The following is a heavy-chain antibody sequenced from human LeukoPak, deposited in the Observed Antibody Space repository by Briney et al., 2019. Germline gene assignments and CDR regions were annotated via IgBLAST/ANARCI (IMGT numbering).Heavy chain of an antibody. D-gene: IGHD6-13*01. V-gene: IGHV4-59*01. CDR2: IYYSGST. CDR3: AKTGGIAAAH. J-gene: IGHJ4*02. CDR1: GGSISSYY. Sequence: SETLSLTCTVSGGSISSYYWSWIRQPPGKGLEWIGYIYYSGSTNYNPSLKSRDAISVDTSKNQFSLKLSSVTAADTAVYYCAKTGGIAAAHWGQGTLVTVSS.